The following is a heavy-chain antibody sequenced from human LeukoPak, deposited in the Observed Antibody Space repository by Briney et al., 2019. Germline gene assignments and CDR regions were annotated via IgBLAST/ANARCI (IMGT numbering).Heavy chain of an antibody. CDR1: GFTFDDYA. D-gene: IGHD3-3*01. CDR2: ISWNSGSI. J-gene: IGHJ5*02. CDR3: ASKRGLYYDFWSGHNWFDP. V-gene: IGHV3-9*01. Sequence: GGSLRLSFAASGFTFDDYAMHWVRQAPGKGLEWVSGISWNSGSIGYAGSGKGRFTISRDNSKNTLYLQMQSLRAEDKAVYYCASKRGLYYDFWSGHNWFDPWGEGTLVTVSS.